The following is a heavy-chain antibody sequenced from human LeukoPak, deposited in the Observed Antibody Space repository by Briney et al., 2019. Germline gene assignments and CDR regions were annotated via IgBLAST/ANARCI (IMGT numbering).Heavy chain of an antibody. CDR2: IYYSGST. J-gene: IGHJ4*02. V-gene: IGHV4-31*03. CDR1: GGSISSGGYY. D-gene: IGHD3-22*01. Sequence: SETLSLTCTVSGGSISSGGYYWSWIRQHPGTGLEWIGYIYYSGSTYYNPSLKSRVTISVDTSKNQFSLKLSSVAAADTAVYYCARDMPDSSGYYFDYWGQGTLVTVSS. CDR3: ARDMPDSSGYYFDY.